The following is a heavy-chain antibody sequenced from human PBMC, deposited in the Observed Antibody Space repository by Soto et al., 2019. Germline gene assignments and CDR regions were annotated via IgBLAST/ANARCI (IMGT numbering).Heavy chain of an antibody. CDR1: GFTFSSYG. Sequence: PGGSLRLSCAASGFTFSSYGMHWVRQAPGKGLEGVAVISYDGSNKYYADSVKGRFTISRDNSKNTLYLQMNSLRAEDTAVYYCAKDVVVGATTGLGDYYYYYGMDVWGQGTTVTV. V-gene: IGHV3-30*18. J-gene: IGHJ6*02. D-gene: IGHD1-26*01. CDR2: ISYDGSNK. CDR3: AKDVVVGATTGLGDYYYYYGMDV.